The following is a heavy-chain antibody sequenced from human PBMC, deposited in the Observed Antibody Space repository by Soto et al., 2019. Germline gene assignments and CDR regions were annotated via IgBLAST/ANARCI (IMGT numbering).Heavy chain of an antibody. CDR3: ARAPTVVTPTLDY. Sequence: PGGSLRLSCAASGFTFSSYSMNWVRQAPGKGLEWVSSISSSSSYIYYADSMKGRFTISTDNAKNSLYLKMNSLGAEDKAVYYCARAPTVVTPTLDYWGQGTLVTVSS. V-gene: IGHV3-21*01. CDR1: GFTFSSYS. CDR2: ISSSSSYI. D-gene: IGHD2-15*01. J-gene: IGHJ4*02.